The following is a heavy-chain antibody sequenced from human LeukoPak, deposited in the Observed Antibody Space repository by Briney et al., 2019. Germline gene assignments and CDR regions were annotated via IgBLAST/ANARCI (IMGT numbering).Heavy chain of an antibody. Sequence: PGRPLRLSCAASGFTFDDYAMHWVRQAPGKGLEWVSGISWNSGSIGYADSVKGRFTISRDNAKNSLYLQMNSLRAEDTALYYCAKASTDILTGYEDYWGQGTLVTVSS. D-gene: IGHD3-9*01. J-gene: IGHJ4*02. CDR3: AKASTDILTGYEDY. V-gene: IGHV3-9*01. CDR2: ISWNSGSI. CDR1: GFTFDDYA.